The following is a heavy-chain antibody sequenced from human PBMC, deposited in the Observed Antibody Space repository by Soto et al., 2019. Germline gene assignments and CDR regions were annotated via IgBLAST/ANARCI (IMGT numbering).Heavy chain of an antibody. Sequence: PGGSLRLSCAASGLTFSSYGMHWVRQAPGKGLEWVAVIWYDGSNKYYADSVKGRFTISRDNSKNTLYLQMNSLRAEDTAVYYCARAGSIAVAGSADAFDIWGQGTMVTVSS. D-gene: IGHD6-19*01. V-gene: IGHV3-33*01. CDR2: IWYDGSNK. J-gene: IGHJ3*02. CDR1: GLTFSSYG. CDR3: ARAGSIAVAGSADAFDI.